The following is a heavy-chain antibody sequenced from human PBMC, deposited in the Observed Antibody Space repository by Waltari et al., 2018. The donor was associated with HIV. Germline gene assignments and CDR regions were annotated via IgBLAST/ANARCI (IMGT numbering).Heavy chain of an antibody. Sequence: EVHLVESGGGLVQPGRSLRLSCAASGFTFDDYAMHWVRQTPGKGLEWVSGIRWNSGSIGYADSVKGRFTISRDNAKNSLFLQMNSLRPEDTAFYYCAKGPTLTSPPTYFNYWGQGTLVTVSS. D-gene: IGHD2-2*01. CDR1: GFTFDDYA. J-gene: IGHJ4*02. CDR2: IRWNSGSI. V-gene: IGHV3-9*01. CDR3: AKGPTLTSPPTYFNY.